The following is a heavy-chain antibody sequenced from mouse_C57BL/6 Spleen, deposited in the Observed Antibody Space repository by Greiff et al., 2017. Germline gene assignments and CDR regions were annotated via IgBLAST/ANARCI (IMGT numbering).Heavy chain of an antibody. CDR2: IYPGDGDT. D-gene: IGHD1-1*01. J-gene: IGHJ2*01. V-gene: IGHV1-82*01. CDR1: GYAFSSSW. CDR3: AREGSYGSSQYYFDY. Sequence: QVQLKESGPELVKPGASVKISCKASGYAFSSSWMNWVKQRPGKGLEWIGRIYPGDGDTNYNGKFKGKATLTADKSSSTAYMQLSSLTSEDSAVYCCAREGSYGSSQYYFDYWGQGTTLTVSS.